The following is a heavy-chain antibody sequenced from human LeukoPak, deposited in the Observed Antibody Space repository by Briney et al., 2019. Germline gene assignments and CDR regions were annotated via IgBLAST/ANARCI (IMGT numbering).Heavy chain of an antibody. CDR2: INHSGST. V-gene: IGHV4-34*01. CDR3: ARXKADIVGISPFDY. D-gene: IGHD2-15*01. J-gene: IGHJ4*02. Sequence: SETLSLTCAVHGGSFSGYYWSWIRQPPGKGLEWIGEINHSGSTNYNPSLKSRVTISVDTSKNQFSLKLSSVAAADTAVYYCARXKADIVGISPFDYWGQGTXVTVXS. CDR1: GGSFSGYY.